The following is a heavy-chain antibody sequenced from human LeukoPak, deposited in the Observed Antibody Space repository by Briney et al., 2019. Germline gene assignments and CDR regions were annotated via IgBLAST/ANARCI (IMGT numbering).Heavy chain of an antibody. V-gene: IGHV4-30-4*01. CDR1: GGSISSGDYY. CDR3: ARAHYDFWSGYPRYYFDY. CDR2: IYYSGST. Sequence: SETLSPTCTVSGGSISSGDYYWSWIRQPPGKGLEWIGYIYYSGSTYYNPSLKSRVTISVDTSKNQFSLKLSSVTAADTAVYYCARAHYDFWSGYPRYYFDYWGQGTLVTVSS. J-gene: IGHJ4*02. D-gene: IGHD3-3*01.